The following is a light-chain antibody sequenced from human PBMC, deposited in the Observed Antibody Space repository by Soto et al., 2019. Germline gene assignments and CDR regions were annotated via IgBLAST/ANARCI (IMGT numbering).Light chain of an antibody. CDR2: GAS. CDR1: QSVSNSY. J-gene: IGKJ1*01. CDR3: QQYGNAPPST. V-gene: IGKV3-20*01. Sequence: EILLTQSPGTLSLSPGERATLSCRASQSVSNSYLAWYQQIPGQAPRLLIYGASNRATGIPDRFSGSGSGTDFTLTISRLEPEDSAVYYCQQYGNAPPSTFGQGTKVDIK.